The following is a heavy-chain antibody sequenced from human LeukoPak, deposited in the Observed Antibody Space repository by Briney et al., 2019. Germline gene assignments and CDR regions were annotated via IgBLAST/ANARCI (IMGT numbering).Heavy chain of an antibody. CDR1: GFTFSSYG. V-gene: IGHV3-33*01. D-gene: IGHD2-21*02. Sequence: PGGSLRLSCAASGFTFSSYGMHCVRQAPGKGLEWVAVIWYDGSNKYYADSVKGRFTISRDNSKNTLYLQMNSLRAEDTAVYYCARDYDVVVPALALDAFDIWGQGTMVTVSS. J-gene: IGHJ3*02. CDR2: IWYDGSNK. CDR3: ARDYDVVVPALALDAFDI.